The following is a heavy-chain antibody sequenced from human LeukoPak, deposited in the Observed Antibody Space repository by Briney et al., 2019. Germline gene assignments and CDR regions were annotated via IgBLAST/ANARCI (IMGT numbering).Heavy chain of an antibody. CDR3: ARASTHYDFWSGYPFYYYYGMDV. D-gene: IGHD3-3*01. V-gene: IGHV1-69*13. Sequence: GASVKVSCKASGGTFSSYAISWVRQAPGQGLEWMGGIIPIFGTANYAQKFQGRVTITADESTSTAYMELSSLRSEDTAVYYCARASTHYDFWSGYPFYYYYGMDVWGQGTTVTVSS. J-gene: IGHJ6*02. CDR2: IIPIFGTA. CDR1: GGTFSSYA.